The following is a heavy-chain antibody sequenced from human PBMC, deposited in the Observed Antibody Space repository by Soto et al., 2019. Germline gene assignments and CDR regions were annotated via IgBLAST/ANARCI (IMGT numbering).Heavy chain of an antibody. CDR1: GYTFTSYD. Sequence: ASVKVSCKASGYTFTSYDINWVRQATGQGLEWMGWMNPNSGNTGYAQKFQGRVTMNMNTTISTAYMELSSLRSEDTAVYYCARGHLPADDNWFDPWGQGTLVTVSS. J-gene: IGHJ5*02. CDR3: ARGHLPADDNWFDP. D-gene: IGHD2-2*01. CDR2: MNPNSGNT. V-gene: IGHV1-8*01.